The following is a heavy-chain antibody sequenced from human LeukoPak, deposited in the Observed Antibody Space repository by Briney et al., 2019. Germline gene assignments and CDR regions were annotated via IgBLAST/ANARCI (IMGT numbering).Heavy chain of an antibody. D-gene: IGHD2-2*01. V-gene: IGHV4-59*08. CDR2: FYYGGTT. CDR3: ARHAAAWQYDY. Sequence: SETLSLTCTVSGGSISGYYWSWIRQPPGKGLEGIGFFYYGGTTNYNPSLQSRGTIPVDTPKNHFSLKLSSLTAADTAVYYCARHAAAWQYDYWGQGTLVTVSS. J-gene: IGHJ4*02. CDR1: GGSISGYY.